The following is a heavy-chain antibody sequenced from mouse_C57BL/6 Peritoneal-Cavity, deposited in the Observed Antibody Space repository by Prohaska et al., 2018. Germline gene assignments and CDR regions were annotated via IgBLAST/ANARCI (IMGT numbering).Heavy chain of an antibody. CDR2: IYPGSGST. Sequence: QVQLQQPGAELVKPGASVKMSCKASCYTFTSYWITWVKQRPGQGLEWIGDIYPGSGSTNYNEKFKSKATLTVDTSSSTAYMQLSSLTSEDSAVYYCARNYDYDGYYAMDYWGQGTSVTVSS. D-gene: IGHD2-4*01. V-gene: IGHV1-55*01. CDR1: CYTFTSYW. J-gene: IGHJ4*01. CDR3: ARNYDYDGYYAMDY.